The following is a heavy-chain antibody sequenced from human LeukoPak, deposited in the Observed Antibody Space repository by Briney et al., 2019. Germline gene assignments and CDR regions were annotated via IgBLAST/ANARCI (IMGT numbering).Heavy chain of an antibody. J-gene: IGHJ4*02. Sequence: PGGSLRLSCAASGFTFSSYSMNWVRQAPGKGLEWVGRIKSKTDDGTTDYGAPVKGRFTISRDDSKNTLYLQMNNLKNDDTGVYYCTTVLIDYYDSSGYYPFDYWGQGTLVTVSS. D-gene: IGHD3-22*01. CDR1: GFTFSSYS. CDR2: IKSKTDDGTT. CDR3: TTVLIDYYDSSGYYPFDY. V-gene: IGHV3-15*01.